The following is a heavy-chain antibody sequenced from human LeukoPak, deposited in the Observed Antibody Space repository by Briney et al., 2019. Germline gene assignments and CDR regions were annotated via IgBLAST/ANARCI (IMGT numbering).Heavy chain of an antibody. Sequence: SETLSLTCTVSGGSISSYYWSWIRQPPGKGLERIGYIYYSGSTNYNPSLKSRVTISVDTSKNQFSLKLSSVTAADTAVYYCARYAPLLGPDYWGQGTLVTVSS. V-gene: IGHV4-59*01. D-gene: IGHD3-10*01. CDR1: GGSISSYY. J-gene: IGHJ4*02. CDR3: ARYAPLLGPDY. CDR2: IYYSGST.